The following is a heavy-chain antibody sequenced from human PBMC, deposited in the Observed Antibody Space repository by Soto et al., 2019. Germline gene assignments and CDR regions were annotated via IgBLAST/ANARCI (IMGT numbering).Heavy chain of an antibody. CDR1: GDSVSSNSAA. J-gene: IGHJ6*03. D-gene: IGHD3-3*01. CDR3: ARGSGYYTAGNYYYMDV. CDR2: TYYRSKWYN. Sequence: SQTLSLTCAISGDSVSSNSAAWNWIRQSPSRGLEWLGRTYYRSKWYNDYAVSVKSRITINPDTSKNQFSLQLNSVTPEDTAVYYCARGSGYYTAGNYYYMDVWGKGTTVTVSS. V-gene: IGHV6-1*01.